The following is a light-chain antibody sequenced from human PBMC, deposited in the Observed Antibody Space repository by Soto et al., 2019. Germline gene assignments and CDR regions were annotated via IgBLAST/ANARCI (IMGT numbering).Light chain of an antibody. V-gene: IGLV2-23*02. CDR2: GVT. CDR3: CSYAGVNTFYV. CDR1: SSDVGSYNL. Sequence: QSVLTQPASVSGSPGQSITISCTGNSSDVGSYNLVSWYQQHPGKAPKLMIYGVTKRPSGVSDRFSGSKSGDTASLTISGLQAEDEADYYCCSYAGVNTFYVFGTGTKLTAL. J-gene: IGLJ1*01.